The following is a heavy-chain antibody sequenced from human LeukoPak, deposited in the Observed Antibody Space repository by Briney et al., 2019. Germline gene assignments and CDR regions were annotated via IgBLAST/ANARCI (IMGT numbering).Heavy chain of an antibody. D-gene: IGHD7-27*01. Sequence: QSGGSLRLSCAASGFTFSSYGMPWVRQAPGKGLEWVAVISYDGSNKYYADSVKGRFTISRDNSKNTLYLQMNSLRAEDTAVYYCILRWGFWGQGTLVTVSS. CDR3: ILRWGF. CDR2: ISYDGSNK. V-gene: IGHV3-30*03. CDR1: GFTFSSYG. J-gene: IGHJ4*02.